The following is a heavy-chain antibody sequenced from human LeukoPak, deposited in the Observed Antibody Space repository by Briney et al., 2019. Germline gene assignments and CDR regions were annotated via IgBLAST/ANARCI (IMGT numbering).Heavy chain of an antibody. CDR3: ARARPWVDY. CDR2: VYHSGST. Sequence: PSETLSLTCAVSGGSITSSHWWTWVRQAPGQGLEWIGEVYHSGSTNYNPSLKSRVTISIDNTKSHFLLKLSSLTAADTAVYYCARARPWVDYWGQGILVTVSS. D-gene: IGHD6-6*01. J-gene: IGHJ4*02. V-gene: IGHV4-4*02. CDR1: GGSITSSHW.